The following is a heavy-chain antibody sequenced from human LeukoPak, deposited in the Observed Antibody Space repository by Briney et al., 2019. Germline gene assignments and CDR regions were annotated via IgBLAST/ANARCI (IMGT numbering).Heavy chain of an antibody. V-gene: IGHV4-59*01. Sequence: SETLSLTCTVSGGSISSYYWSWIRQPPGKGLEWIGYIYYSGSTNYNPSLKSRVTISVDTSKNQFSLKLSSVTAADTAVYYCARGSRIAVAGTDYYYGMDVWGQGTTVTVSS. D-gene: IGHD6-19*01. CDR3: ARGSRIAVAGTDYYYGMDV. CDR1: GGSISSYY. J-gene: IGHJ6*02. CDR2: IYYSGST.